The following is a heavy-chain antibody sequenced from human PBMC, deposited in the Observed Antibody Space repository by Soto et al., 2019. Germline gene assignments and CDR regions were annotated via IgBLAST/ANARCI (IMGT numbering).Heavy chain of an antibody. V-gene: IGHV4-34*01. CDR2: INHRGST. CDR3: ATSYFDFWSGYYRGYYFDY. CDR1: GGSFTGYY. D-gene: IGHD3-3*01. J-gene: IGHJ4*02. Sequence: QVHLQQWGAGLLKPSETLSLTCAVYGGSFTGYYWSWIRQPPGKGLEWIGEINHRGSTNYNPSLRSRVTISVETTKNQFSLKLNSVTAADTAVYYCATSYFDFWSGYYRGYYFDYWGQGTLVTVFS.